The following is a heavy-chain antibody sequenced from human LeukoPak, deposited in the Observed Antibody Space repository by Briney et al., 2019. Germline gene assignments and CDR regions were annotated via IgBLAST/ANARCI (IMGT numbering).Heavy chain of an antibody. V-gene: IGHV4-30-4*01. D-gene: IGHD2-2*01. Sequence: PSETLSLTCTVPGGSISSGDYYWSWIRQPPGKGLEWIGYIYYSGSTYYNPSLKSRVTISVDTSKNQFSLKLSSVTAADTAVYYCARDLEFYCSSTSCRAFDIWGQGTMVTVSS. CDR3: ARDLEFYCSSTSCRAFDI. J-gene: IGHJ3*02. CDR2: IYYSGST. CDR1: GGSISSGDYY.